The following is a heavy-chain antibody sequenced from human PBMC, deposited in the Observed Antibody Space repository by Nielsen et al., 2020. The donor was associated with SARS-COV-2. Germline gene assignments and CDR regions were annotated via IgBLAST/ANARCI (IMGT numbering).Heavy chain of an antibody. V-gene: IGHV1-2*06. J-gene: IGHJ6*02. CDR3: ARCPYYDFWSGSLPRCGMDV. CDR2: INPNSGGT. CDR1: GYTFTGYY. Sequence: ASVKVSCKASGYTFTGYYMHWVRQAPGQGLEWMGRINPNSGGTNYAQKFQGRVTMTRDTSISTAYMELSRLRSDDTAVYYCARCPYYDFWSGSLPRCGMDVWGQGTTVTVSS. D-gene: IGHD3-3*01.